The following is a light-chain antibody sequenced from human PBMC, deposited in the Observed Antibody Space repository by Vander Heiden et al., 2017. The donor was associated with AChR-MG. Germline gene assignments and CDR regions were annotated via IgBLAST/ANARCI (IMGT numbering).Light chain of an antibody. J-gene: IGLJ1*01. CDR1: RLSNKY. CDR3: QVWDSDTEV. Sequence: SYDLPQSPSVSVSPGQTATITCSGERLSNKYTSWYHLRPGQSPVLVIFQDNLRPSGIPERFSGSNSGNTATLTISGIQSMDDGDYYCQVWDSDTEVFGTGTKVTV. V-gene: IGLV3-1*01. CDR2: QDN.